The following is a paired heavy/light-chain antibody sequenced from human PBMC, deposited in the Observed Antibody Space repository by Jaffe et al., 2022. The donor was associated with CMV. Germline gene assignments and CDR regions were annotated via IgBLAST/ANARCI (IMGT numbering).Light chain of an antibody. J-gene: IGKJ3*01. CDR2: GAS. CDR3: QLYGTSLFT. Sequence: EIVLTQSPGTLSLSPGERATLSCRASQSLSSNFLAWYQQKPGQAPRLLIYGASNRATGIPDRFSGSGSGTDFTLTISRLEPEDFAVYYCQLYGTSLFTFGPGTKVDIK. CDR1: QSLSSNF. V-gene: IGKV3-20*01.
Heavy chain of an antibody. V-gene: IGHV3-49*04. J-gene: IGHJ4*02. D-gene: IGHD2-21*02. CDR1: GFTFGDYA. Sequence: EVQLVESGGGLVQPGRSLRLSCTASGFTFGDYALNWVRQAPGKGLEWVGFIRTKAYGGTTDYAASLKGRVTISRDDSKNIAYLQMNSLKTEDTAVYYCTRDIVAYCGGDCPNDYWGQGTLVTVSS. CDR2: IRTKAYGGTT. CDR3: TRDIVAYCGGDCPNDY.